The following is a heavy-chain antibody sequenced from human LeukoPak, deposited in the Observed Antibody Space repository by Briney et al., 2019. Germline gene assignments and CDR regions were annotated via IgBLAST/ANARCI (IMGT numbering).Heavy chain of an antibody. D-gene: IGHD3-16*01. J-gene: IGHJ4*02. V-gene: IGHV3-21*01. CDR2: ISSSSSYI. CDR3: ARVFRGLVDY. Sequence: GGSLRLSCAASGFTFSSYAMNWVRQAPGKGLEWVSSISSSSSYIYYADSVKGRFTISRDNAKNSLYLQMNSLRAEDTAVYYCARVFRGLVDYWGQGTLVTVSS. CDR1: GFTFSSYA.